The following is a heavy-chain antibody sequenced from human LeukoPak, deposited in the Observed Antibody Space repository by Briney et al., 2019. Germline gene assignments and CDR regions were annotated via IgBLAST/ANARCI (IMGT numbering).Heavy chain of an antibody. Sequence: GGSLRLSCAGSGFTFSDAWMTWVRQAPGKGLEWVSTIYSGGTTYYADSVMGRFTISRHNSRNTLYLQMNSLRAEDTAVYYCARVDTVMAYYFDLWGQGTLVTVSS. CDR3: ARVDTVMAYYFDL. D-gene: IGHD5-18*01. J-gene: IGHJ4*02. CDR2: IYSGGTT. CDR1: GFTFSDAW. V-gene: IGHV3-53*04.